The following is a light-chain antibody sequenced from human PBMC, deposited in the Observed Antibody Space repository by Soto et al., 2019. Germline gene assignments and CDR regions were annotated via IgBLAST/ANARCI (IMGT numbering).Light chain of an antibody. CDR1: QSVRSD. CDR3: QHYNNLPLT. Sequence: EIVMTQSPATLSSSPGEGATLSCRASQSVRSDLAWYQHKPGLAPRLLVYGVSTSATGIPVRFSGSGSGTEFTLANSSLQAEDSAIYYCQHYNNLPLTFGGGTKVDIK. CDR2: GVS. V-gene: IGKV3-15*01. J-gene: IGKJ4*01.